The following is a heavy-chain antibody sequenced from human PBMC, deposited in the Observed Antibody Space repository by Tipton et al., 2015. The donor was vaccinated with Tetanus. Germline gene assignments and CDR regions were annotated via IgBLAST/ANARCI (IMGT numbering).Heavy chain of an antibody. CDR1: GGSISSSSYY. CDR3: VRLVEMTTCFDF. J-gene: IGHJ4*02. D-gene: IGHD5-24*01. Sequence: TLSLTCTVSGGSISSSSYYWGWIRQPPGKGLEWIGSIYYSGIPYYNPSLKSRVTISVDTSKDQFSLKLSSVTAADTAMYYCVRLVEMTTCFDFWGQGTLVTVSS. V-gene: IGHV4-39*01. CDR2: IYYSGIP.